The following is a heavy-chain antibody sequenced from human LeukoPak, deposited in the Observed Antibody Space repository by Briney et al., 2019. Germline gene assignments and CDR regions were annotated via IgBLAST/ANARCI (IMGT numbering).Heavy chain of an antibody. D-gene: IGHD5-18*01. CDR3: TDKYSYDY. CDR1: GFTFSSYV. V-gene: IGHV3-23*01. J-gene: IGHJ4*02. CDR2: ISGNGGDT. Sequence: GGSLRLSCAASGFTFSSYVMSWVRQAPGKGLEWVSTISGNGGDTYYADSVKGRFTISRDNSKNTLYLQMNSLRAEDTAVYYCTDKYSYDYWGQGTLVTVSS.